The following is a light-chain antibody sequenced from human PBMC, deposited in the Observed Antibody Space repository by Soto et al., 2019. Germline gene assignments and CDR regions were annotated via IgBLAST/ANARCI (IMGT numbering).Light chain of an antibody. Sequence: EIVLTQSPGTLSLSPGERATLSCRASQSVSSSYLAGYQQKPGQAPRLLIYGASSRATGIPDRFSGSGSGTDFTLTISRLEPEDFAVYYGQQYGSSSWTFGQGSKVESK. CDR1: QSVSSSY. J-gene: IGKJ1*01. CDR3: QQYGSSSWT. CDR2: GAS. V-gene: IGKV3-20*01.